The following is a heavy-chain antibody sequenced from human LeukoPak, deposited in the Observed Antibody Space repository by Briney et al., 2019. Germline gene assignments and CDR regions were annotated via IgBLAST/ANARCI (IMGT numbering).Heavy chain of an antibody. D-gene: IGHD6-13*01. V-gene: IGHV4-59*01. CDR1: GGSFNGYY. CDR3: ARTLPGIAAAVAQAFDY. Sequence: SETLSLTCTMSGGSFNGYYWSWIRQPPGKGLEWIGYIYYSGSTNYNPSLKSRVTISVDTSKNQFSLKLSSVTAADTAVYYCARTLPGIAAAVAQAFDYWGQGTLVTVSS. J-gene: IGHJ4*02. CDR2: IYYSGST.